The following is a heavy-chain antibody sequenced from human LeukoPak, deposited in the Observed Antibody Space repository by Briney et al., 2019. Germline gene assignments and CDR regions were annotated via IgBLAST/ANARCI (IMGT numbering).Heavy chain of an antibody. CDR3: ARDLVAAADNWFDP. D-gene: IGHD2-15*01. CDR2: ISSSSSYI. J-gene: IGHJ5*02. V-gene: IGHV3-21*01. CDR1: GFTFSSYS. Sequence: GSLRLSCAASGFTFSSYSMNWVRQAPGKGLEWVSSISSSSSYIYYADSVKGRFTISRDNAKNSLYLQMNSLRAEDTALYYCARDLVAAADNWFDPWGQGTLVTVSS.